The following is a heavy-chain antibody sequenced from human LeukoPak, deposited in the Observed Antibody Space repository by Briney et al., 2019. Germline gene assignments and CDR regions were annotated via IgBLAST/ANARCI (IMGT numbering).Heavy chain of an antibody. CDR1: GFTFSSYE. CDR2: ISSSGSTI. Sequence: GGSLRLSCTASGFTFSSYEMNWVRQAPGQGLEWVSYISSSGSTIYYADSVKGRFTISRDNAKNSLYLQMNSLRAEDTAVYYCAELGITMIGGVWGKGTTVTISS. V-gene: IGHV3-48*03. D-gene: IGHD3-10*02. CDR3: AELGITMIGGV. J-gene: IGHJ6*04.